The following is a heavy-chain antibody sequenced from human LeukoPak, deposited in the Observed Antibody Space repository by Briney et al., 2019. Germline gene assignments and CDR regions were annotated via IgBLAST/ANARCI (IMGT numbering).Heavy chain of an antibody. D-gene: IGHD1-1*01. CDR1: GGSISSYY. CDR2: IYYSGNT. V-gene: IGHV4-59*08. Sequence: SETLSLTCTVSGGSISSYYWSWIRQPPGKALDWIGYIYYSGNTMYNPSLKSRVTLLVDTSKNQFSLKLSSVTAADTAVYYCARHTWNLWDAFDIWGQGTMVTVSS. J-gene: IGHJ3*02. CDR3: ARHTWNLWDAFDI.